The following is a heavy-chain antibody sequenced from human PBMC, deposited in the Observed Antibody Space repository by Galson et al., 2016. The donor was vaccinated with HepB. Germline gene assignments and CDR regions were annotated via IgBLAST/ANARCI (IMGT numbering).Heavy chain of an antibody. CDR2: IIPIFGTA. D-gene: IGHD5-12*01. CDR1: GGTFSSYA. V-gene: IGHV1-69*13. CDR3: ATDMRSGIVATISYAFDI. Sequence: SVKISCKASGGTFSSYAISWVRQAPGQGLEWMGGIIPIFGTANYAQKFQGRVTITADESTSTAYMELSSLRPEDTAVYYCATDMRSGIVATISYAFDIWGQGTTVTVSS. J-gene: IGHJ3*02.